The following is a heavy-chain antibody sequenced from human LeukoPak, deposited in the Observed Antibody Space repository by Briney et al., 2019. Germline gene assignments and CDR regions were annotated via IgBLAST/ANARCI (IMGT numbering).Heavy chain of an antibody. Sequence: GSSVKVSCKASGGTFSSYAIIWVRQAPGQGLEWMGRIIPIFGTANYAQKFQGRVTITTDESTSTAYMELSSLRSEDTAVYYCARDHYEFWSGYSAHPDGAFDIWGQGTMVTVSS. CDR1: GGTFSSYA. CDR3: ARDHYEFWSGYSAHPDGAFDI. J-gene: IGHJ3*02. V-gene: IGHV1-69*05. CDR2: IIPIFGTA. D-gene: IGHD3-3*01.